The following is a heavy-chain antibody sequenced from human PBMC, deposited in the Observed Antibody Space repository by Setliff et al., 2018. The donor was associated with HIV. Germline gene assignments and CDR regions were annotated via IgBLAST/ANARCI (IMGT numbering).Heavy chain of an antibody. J-gene: IGHJ3*02. CDR3: ARQGSSGWYGHDAFDI. V-gene: IGHV5-51*01. Sequence: PGESLKISCKGSGYSFTSYWIGWVRQMPGKGLEWMGIIYPGDSDTRYSPSFQGQVTISADKSISTAYLQWSSLKASDTAMYYCARQGSSGWYGHDAFDIRGQGTMGTVS. D-gene: IGHD6-19*01. CDR2: IYPGDSDT. CDR1: GYSFTSYW.